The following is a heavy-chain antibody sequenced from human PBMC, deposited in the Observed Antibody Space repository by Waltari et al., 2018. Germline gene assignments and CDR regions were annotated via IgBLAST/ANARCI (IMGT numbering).Heavy chain of an antibody. D-gene: IGHD3-10*01. CDR1: GGSISSGSYY. CDR3: AREVVLWFGELSYHNWFDP. V-gene: IGHV4-61*02. Sequence: QVQLQESGPGLVKPSQTLSLTCTVSGGSISSGSYYWSWIRQPAGQGLEWIGRIYTSGSTNYNPSLKSRVTISVDTSKNQFSLKLSSVTAADTAVYYCAREVVLWFGELSYHNWFDPWGQGTLVTVSS. CDR2: IYTSGST. J-gene: IGHJ5*02.